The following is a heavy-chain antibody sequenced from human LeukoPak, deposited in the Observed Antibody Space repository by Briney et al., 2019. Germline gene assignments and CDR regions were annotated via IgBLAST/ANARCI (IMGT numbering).Heavy chain of an antibody. J-gene: IGHJ4*02. Sequence: GGSLRLSCAASGFTLGSYGMHWVRQAPGKGLEWVASISYDGSNEYYGDSVKGRFSVSRDNSRNTLYLHMNSLRAEDTAVYYCAKEREMATRYYFDYWGQGTLVTVSS. CDR1: GFTLGSYG. CDR2: ISYDGSNE. D-gene: IGHD5-24*01. CDR3: AKEREMATRYYFDY. V-gene: IGHV3-30*18.